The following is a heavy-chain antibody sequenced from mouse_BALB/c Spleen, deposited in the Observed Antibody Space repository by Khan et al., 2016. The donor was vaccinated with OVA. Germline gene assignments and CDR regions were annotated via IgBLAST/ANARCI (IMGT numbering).Heavy chain of an antibody. J-gene: IGHJ3*01. CDR1: GFTFSSYS. Sequence: EVELVESGGDLVKPGGSLKLSCAASGFTFSSYSMSWVRQIPDKRLEWVATMSSGGDYTYYPDSVKGRFSISRDNSNNTLYLQMSSLKSEDTAMYYCASHLTGSFDYWGQGTLVTVSA. CDR2: MSSGGDYT. D-gene: IGHD4-1*01. CDR3: ASHLTGSFDY. V-gene: IGHV5-6*01.